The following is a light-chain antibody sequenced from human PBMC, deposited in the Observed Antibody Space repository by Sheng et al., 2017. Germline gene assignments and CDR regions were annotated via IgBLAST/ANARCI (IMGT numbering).Light chain of an antibody. CDR2: AVS. CDR3: QKYNSAPRT. CDR1: QSVGSN. Sequence: EIVMTQSPATLSVSPGESATLSCRASQSVGSNLAWHQHKPGQAPRLLMSAVSTRATGIPARFSGSGSGTEFTLTISSLEPEDVATYYCQKYNSAPRTFGQGTKVEIK. J-gene: IGKJ1*01. V-gene: IGKV3-15*01.